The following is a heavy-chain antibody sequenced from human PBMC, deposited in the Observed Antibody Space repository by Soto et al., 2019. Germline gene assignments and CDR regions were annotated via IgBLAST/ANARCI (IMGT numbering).Heavy chain of an antibody. CDR1: GYTFTGYY. D-gene: IGHD4-17*01. CDR2: TNPNSGGT. CDR3: ATEWVMTTVNDYYYYGMDV. J-gene: IGHJ6*02. V-gene: IGHV1-2*02. Sequence: ASVKVSCKASGYTFTGYYMHWVRQAPGQGLEWMGWTNPNSGGTNYAQKFQGRVTMTRDTSISTAYMELSRLRSDDTAVYYCATEWVMTTVNDYYYYGMDVWGQGTTVTVSS.